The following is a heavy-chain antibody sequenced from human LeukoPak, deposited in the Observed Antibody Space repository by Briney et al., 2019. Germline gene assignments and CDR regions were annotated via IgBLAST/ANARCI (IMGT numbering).Heavy chain of an antibody. D-gene: IGHD3-10*01. Sequence: PSQTLSLTCTVSGGAIGSGAYDWSWIRQHPGKGLEWLGYIHYSGSTYYNTSLKTRVTISVDTSKNQFSLKLSSVIAADTAVYHCASAYLIREAFDIWGQGTMVTVSS. V-gene: IGHV4-31*03. CDR1: GGAIGSGAYD. CDR3: ASAYLIREAFDI. J-gene: IGHJ3*02. CDR2: IHYSGST.